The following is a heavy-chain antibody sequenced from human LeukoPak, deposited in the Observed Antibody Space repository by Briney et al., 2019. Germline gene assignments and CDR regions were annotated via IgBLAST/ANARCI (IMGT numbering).Heavy chain of an antibody. CDR2: VQSSGRP. V-gene: IGHV4-59*01. J-gene: IGHJ6*02. CDR1: GGSISIYY. Sequence: ASETLSLTCTVSGGSISIYYWSWIRQPPGKGLEWIGHVQSSGRPNYHPSLKSRVTISVDTSKNQFSLKLSSVTAADTAVYYCARAEAAIYYYYGMDVWGQGTTVTVSS. CDR3: ARAEAAIYYYYGMDV. D-gene: IGHD2-2*01.